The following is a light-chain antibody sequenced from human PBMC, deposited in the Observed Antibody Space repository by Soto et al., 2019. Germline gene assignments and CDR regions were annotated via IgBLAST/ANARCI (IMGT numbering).Light chain of an antibody. Sequence: IVLTQSPGTLSLCPGERATVSCRASQSVSNNYLAWYQQKPGQAPRLLIYGASNRATGIPDRFSGSGSGTDFTLTISRLEPEDFAVYYCQQYGSSGTFGQGTKVDIK. CDR1: QSVSNNY. V-gene: IGKV3-20*01. CDR2: GAS. CDR3: QQYGSSGT. J-gene: IGKJ1*01.